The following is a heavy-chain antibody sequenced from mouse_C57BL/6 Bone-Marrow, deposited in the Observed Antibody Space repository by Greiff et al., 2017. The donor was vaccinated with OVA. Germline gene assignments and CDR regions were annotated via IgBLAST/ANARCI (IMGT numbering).Heavy chain of an antibody. J-gene: IGHJ2*01. V-gene: IGHV1-26*01. CDR3: ARGDSSGHVVDYFAY. CDR2: INPNNGGT. CDR1: GYTFTDYY. D-gene: IGHD3-2*02. Sequence: EVPLQQSGPELVKPGASVKISCKASGYTFTDYYMNWVKQSHGKSLEWIGDINPNNGGTSYNQKFTGKATLTVDKSSSTAYMELRSLTSEDSAVYYCARGDSSGHVVDYFAYWGQGTTLTVSS.